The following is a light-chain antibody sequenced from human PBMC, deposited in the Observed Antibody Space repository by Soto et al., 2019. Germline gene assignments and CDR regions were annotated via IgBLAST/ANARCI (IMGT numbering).Light chain of an antibody. V-gene: IGKV3-20*01. CDR1: QNISSSF. J-gene: IGKJ4*01. CDR2: ATS. CDR3: QQDASSPLT. Sequence: EVVLTQSPATLPLSPGERAALSCRTSQNISSSFFAWYQQKGGQAPRLLIYATSNRATGVPDRFSGSGSGTQFSITSSRLEPEDFAVYFCQQDASSPLTFGGGTNIEVK.